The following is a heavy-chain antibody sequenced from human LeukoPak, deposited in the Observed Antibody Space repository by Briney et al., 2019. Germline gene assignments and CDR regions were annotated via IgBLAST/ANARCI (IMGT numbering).Heavy chain of an antibody. CDR1: GFTFSSYA. CDR3: AVYCSSGFYSGLV. V-gene: IGHV3-23*01. D-gene: IGHD2-2*01. CDR2: ITCARGTT. Sequence: GGSLRLSCADSGFTFSSYAMTWVRQTPGKGLEWVSTITCARGTTYHADSVKGRFTISRDKSKNTLYLQMNTLRAEDTAVYYCAVYCSSGFYSGLVWGEGTLVTVSS. J-gene: IGHJ4*02.